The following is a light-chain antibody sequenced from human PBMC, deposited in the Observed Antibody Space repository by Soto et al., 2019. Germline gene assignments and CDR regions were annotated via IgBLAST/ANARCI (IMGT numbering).Light chain of an antibody. CDR1: QSISTY. Sequence: DIQMTQSPSSLSASVGDRVTITCRASQSISTYLNWYQQKPGKAPELLIYAASGLQSGVPSRFSGSGSGTDFTLTISSLQPEDFATYHCQQSYSISPTFGQGTRLEIK. V-gene: IGKV1-39*01. CDR2: AAS. CDR3: QQSYSISPT. J-gene: IGKJ5*01.